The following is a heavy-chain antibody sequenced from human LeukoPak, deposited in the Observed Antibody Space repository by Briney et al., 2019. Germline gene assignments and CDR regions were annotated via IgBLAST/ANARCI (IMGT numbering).Heavy chain of an antibody. J-gene: IGHJ3*02. V-gene: IGHV4-61*02. CDR1: GGSISSGSYY. CDR3: ARRFIGHSASWGAFDI. D-gene: IGHD5-18*01. CDR2: IYTSGST. Sequence: SETLSLTCTVSGGSISSGSYYWSWIRQPAGKGLEWIGRIYTSGSTNYNPSLKSRVTISVDTSKNQFSLKLSSVTAADTALYYCARRFIGHSASWGAFDIWGQGTMVTVSS.